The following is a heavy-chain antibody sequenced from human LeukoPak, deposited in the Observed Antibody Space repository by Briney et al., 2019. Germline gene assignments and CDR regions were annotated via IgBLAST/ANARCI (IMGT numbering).Heavy chain of an antibody. CDR3: ACERVMTGLKS. D-gene: IGHD5/OR15-5a*01. J-gene: IGHJ5*02. CDR2: ISSSSSYM. CDR1: GFTFSSYS. V-gene: IGHV3-21*01. Sequence: GGSLRLSCAASGFTFSSYSMNWVRQAPGKGLEWVSSISSSSSYMYYADSVKGRFTISRDNAKNSLYLQMNSLRAEDTAVYYCACERVMTGLKSWGQGTLVTVSS.